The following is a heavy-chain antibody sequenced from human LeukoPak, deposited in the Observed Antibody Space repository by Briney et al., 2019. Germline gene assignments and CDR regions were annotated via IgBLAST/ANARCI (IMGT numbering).Heavy chain of an antibody. CDR2: INPSGGST. J-gene: IGHJ4*02. CDR1: GYTFTIYY. V-gene: IGHV1-46*01. Sequence: ASVTVSCKASGYTFTIYYMHWVRQAPGQGLEWMGIINPSGGSTSYAQKFQGRVTMTRDTSTSTVYMELSSLRSEDTAVYYCARAIAPWNYGDYWGQGTLVTVSS. D-gene: IGHD1-7*01. CDR3: ARAIAPWNYGDY.